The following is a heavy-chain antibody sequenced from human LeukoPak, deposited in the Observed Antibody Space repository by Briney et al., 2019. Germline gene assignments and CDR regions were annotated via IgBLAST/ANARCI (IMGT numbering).Heavy chain of an antibody. Sequence: GRSLRLSCAASGFTFSDSAIAWVRQSPGKGLECLAFISYDGSNKYYADSVKGRFTISRDNSKNTLYLQMNSLRAEDTAVYYCARDSPRTGPWGQGILVTVSS. V-gene: IGHV3-30-3*01. CDR3: ARDSPRTGP. CDR2: ISYDGSNK. J-gene: IGHJ5*02. CDR1: GFTFSDSA. D-gene: IGHD1-1*01.